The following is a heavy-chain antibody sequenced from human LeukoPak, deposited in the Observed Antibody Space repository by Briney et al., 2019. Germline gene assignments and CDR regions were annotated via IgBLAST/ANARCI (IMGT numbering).Heavy chain of an antibody. D-gene: IGHD3-10*01. J-gene: IGHJ4*02. V-gene: IGHV1-18*01. CDR1: GYTFTIYG. CDR3: ARDSGITMVRGGPSDY. CDR2: ISVYNSNT. Sequence: GASVKLSCKASGYTFTIYGISWVRQAPGQGLEWMGWISVYNSNTNYAQKLQGRVTMTTDTSTSTAYMELRSLRSDDTAVYYCARDSGITMVRGGPSDYWGQGTLVTVSS.